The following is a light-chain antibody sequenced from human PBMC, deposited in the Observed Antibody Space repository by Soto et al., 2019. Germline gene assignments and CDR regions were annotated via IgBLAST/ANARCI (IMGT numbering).Light chain of an antibody. V-gene: IGKV3-15*01. CDR3: QQDNNRPPFT. Sequence: EIVMTQSPATLSVSPQERATLACRASQSVSSNLAWYQQKPGQAPRLLIYGASTRCTGIPARFSGSGSGPEFTLTISSLQSEDVAVYYCQQDNNRPPFTFGAGTKVYIK. CDR2: GAS. CDR1: QSVSSN. J-gene: IGKJ3*01.